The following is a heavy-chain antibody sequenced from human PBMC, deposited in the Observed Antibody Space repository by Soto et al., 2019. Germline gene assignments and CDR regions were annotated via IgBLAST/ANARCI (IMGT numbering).Heavy chain of an antibody. D-gene: IGHD3-3*01. J-gene: IGHJ6*03. Sequence: XXTLSLTCTVCGGSIDKCYWHWILQPPGKGLEWIGYIYYSGSTNYNPSLKSRVTISVDTSKNQFSLKLSSVTAADTDVYYCARSLKGQDGDFYYYYMDVWGKGTTVTVSS. CDR2: IYYSGST. CDR3: ARSLKGQDGDFYYYYMDV. CDR1: GGSIDKCY. V-gene: IGHV4-59*01.